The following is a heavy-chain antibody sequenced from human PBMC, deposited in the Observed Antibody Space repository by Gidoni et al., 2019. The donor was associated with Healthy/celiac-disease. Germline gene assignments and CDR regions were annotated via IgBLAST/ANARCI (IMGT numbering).Heavy chain of an antibody. D-gene: IGHD3-22*01. CDR3: AREVGPRTYYDSSGYYYSDY. CDR2: ISSSSSTI. CDR1: GFTLRSYS. Sequence: EVQLVESGGGLVQPGGSLRLSCAAAGFTLRSYSMNWVRQAPGKGLEWVSYISSSSSTIYYADSVKGRFTISRDNAKNSLYLQMNSLRAEDTAVYYCAREVGPRTYYDSSGYYYSDYWGQGTLVTVSS. V-gene: IGHV3-48*01. J-gene: IGHJ4*02.